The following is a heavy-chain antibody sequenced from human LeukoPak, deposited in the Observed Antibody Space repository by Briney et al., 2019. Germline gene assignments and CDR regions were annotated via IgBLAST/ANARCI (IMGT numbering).Heavy chain of an antibody. CDR2: ISGSGGST. V-gene: IGHV3-23*01. CDR3: AKWGAVAPFGY. D-gene: IGHD6-19*01. CDR1: GFTFSSYA. J-gene: IGHJ4*02. Sequence: GGSLRLSCAASGFTFSSYAMSWVRQAPGKGLEWVSAISGSGGSTYYADSVKGRFTISRDNSKNTLYLQMNSLRAEDTAVYYRAKWGAVAPFGYWGQGTLVTVSS.